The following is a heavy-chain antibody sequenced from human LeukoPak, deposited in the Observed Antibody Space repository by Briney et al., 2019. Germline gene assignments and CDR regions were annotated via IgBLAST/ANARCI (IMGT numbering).Heavy chain of an antibody. Sequence: SETLSLTCAVYSGSFSGYYWSWIRQPPGKGLEWIGEINHSGSTNYNPSLKSRVTISVDTSKNQFSLKLSSVTAADTAVYYCASTPGRRGYYYYYYMDVWGKGTMVTVSS. CDR1: SGSFSGYY. J-gene: IGHJ6*03. D-gene: IGHD1-1*01. CDR3: ASTPGRRGYYYYYYMDV. V-gene: IGHV4-34*01. CDR2: INHSGST.